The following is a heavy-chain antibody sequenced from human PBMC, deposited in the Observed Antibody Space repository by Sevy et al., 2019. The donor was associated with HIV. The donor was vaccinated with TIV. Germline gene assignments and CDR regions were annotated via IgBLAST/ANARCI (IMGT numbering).Heavy chain of an antibody. J-gene: IGHJ5*02. D-gene: IGHD3-10*01. CDR2: ISHDGRNYK. Sequence: GGSLRLSCAASGFTFSEYGMHWVRQAPGKGLEWAAVISHDGRNYKYNADFVKGRFTISRDNSRNTLYPQMNSLRAEDTAIYYCARDRGEILRSAFKSWGQGTLVTVSS. V-gene: IGHV3-30*04. CDR1: GFTFSEYG. CDR3: ARDRGEILRSAFKS.